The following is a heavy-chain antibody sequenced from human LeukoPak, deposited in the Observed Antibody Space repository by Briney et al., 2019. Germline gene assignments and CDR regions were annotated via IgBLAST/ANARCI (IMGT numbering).Heavy chain of an antibody. CDR3: AREGTYYDILTGYYRGPFDY. CDR2: INPNSGGT. J-gene: IGHJ4*02. Sequence: ASVKVSCKASGYTFTGYYMHWVRQAPGQGLEWMGWINPNSGGTNYAQKFQGRVTMTRDTSISTAYMELSRLRSDDTAVYYCAREGTYYDILTGYYRGPFDYWGQGTLVTVSS. CDR1: GYTFTGYY. V-gene: IGHV1-2*02. D-gene: IGHD3-9*01.